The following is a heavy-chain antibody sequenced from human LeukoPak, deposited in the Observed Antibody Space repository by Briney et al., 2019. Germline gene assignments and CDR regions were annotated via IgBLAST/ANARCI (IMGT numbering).Heavy chain of an antibody. D-gene: IGHD5-12*01. CDR3: ARDPVATIEVVGYYFDY. CDR2: ISAYNGNT. V-gene: IGHV1-18*01. J-gene: IGHJ4*02. CDR1: GYTFTSYG. Sequence: PRASVKVSCKASGYTFTSYGISWVRQAPGQGLEWMGWISAYNGNTNYAQKLQGRVTMTTDTSTSTAYMELRSLRSDDTAVYYCARDPVATIEVVGYYFDYWGQGTLVTVSS.